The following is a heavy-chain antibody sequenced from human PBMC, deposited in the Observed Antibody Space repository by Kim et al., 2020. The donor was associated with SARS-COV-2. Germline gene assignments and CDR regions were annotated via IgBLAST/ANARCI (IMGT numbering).Heavy chain of an antibody. Sequence: GGSLRLSCAASGFNFDDYTMHWVRQGPGKGLEWVSLIRWDGDSTSYADSVKGRFTISRDNNKNSLYLQMNSLRAEDTAFYYCVKERDCGGDCYPWFFDLWGRGTLVTVSS. V-gene: IGHV3-43*01. J-gene: IGHJ2*01. D-gene: IGHD2-21*02. CDR3: VKERDCGGDCYPWFFDL. CDR1: GFNFDDYT. CDR2: IRWDGDST.